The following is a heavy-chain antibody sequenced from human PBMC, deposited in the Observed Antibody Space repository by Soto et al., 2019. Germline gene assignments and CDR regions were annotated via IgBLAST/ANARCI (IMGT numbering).Heavy chain of an antibody. Sequence: EVQLVESGGGLVKPGGSLRLSCAASGFTFSSYSMNWVRQAPGKGLEWVSSISSSSSYIYYADSAKGRFTISRDNAKNSLYLQMNSLRAEDTAVYYCARDITGTIYFDYWGQGTLVTVSS. CDR3: ARDITGTIYFDY. V-gene: IGHV3-21*01. J-gene: IGHJ4*02. CDR1: GFTFSSYS. CDR2: ISSSSSYI. D-gene: IGHD1-20*01.